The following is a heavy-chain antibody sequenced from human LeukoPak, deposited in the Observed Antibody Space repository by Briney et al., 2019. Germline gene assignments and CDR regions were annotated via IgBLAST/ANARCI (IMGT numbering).Heavy chain of an antibody. D-gene: IGHD3-22*01. CDR3: ARDRRYYYDSSGYYYFDY. CDR2: IIPILGIA. V-gene: IGHV1-69*10. J-gene: IGHJ4*02. Sequence: SVTVSCKASGGTFSSYAISWVRQAPGQGLEWMGRIIPILGIANYAQKFQGRVTITADKSTSTAYMELSSLRSEDTAVYYCARDRRYYYDSSGYYYFDYWGQGTLVTVSS. CDR1: GGTFSSYA.